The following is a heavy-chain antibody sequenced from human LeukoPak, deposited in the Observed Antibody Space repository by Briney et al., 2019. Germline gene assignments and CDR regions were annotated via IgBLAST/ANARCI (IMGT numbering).Heavy chain of an antibody. Sequence: GGSLRLSCAASGFTFSSYGMHRVRRAPGKGLEWVAVMWYDGSNKYYADSVKGRFTISRDNSKNTLYLQMNSLRAEDTAVYYCARDRTPGIAAAGPFDYWGQGTLVTVSS. V-gene: IGHV3-33*01. CDR2: MWYDGSNK. CDR3: ARDRTPGIAAAGPFDY. J-gene: IGHJ4*02. D-gene: IGHD6-13*01. CDR1: GFTFSSYG.